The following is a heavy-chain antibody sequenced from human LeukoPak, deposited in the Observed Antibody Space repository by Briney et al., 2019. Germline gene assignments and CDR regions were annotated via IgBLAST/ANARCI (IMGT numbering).Heavy chain of an antibody. CDR3: ARELWLEYYFDY. CDR1: GFTFSGSG. D-gene: IGHD3-10*01. Sequence: GRSLRLSCAASGFTFSGSGMHRVRQAPGKGLEWVAVIWYDGSKKNYADTVKGRFTISRDNSKNTLYLQMNSLRAEDTAVYYCARELWLEYYFDYWGQGTLVTVSS. J-gene: IGHJ4*02. V-gene: IGHV3-33*01. CDR2: IWYDGSKK.